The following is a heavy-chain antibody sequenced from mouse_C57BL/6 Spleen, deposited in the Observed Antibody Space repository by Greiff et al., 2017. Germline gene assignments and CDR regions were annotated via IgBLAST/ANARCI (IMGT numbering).Heavy chain of an antibody. CDR2: IYPGDGDT. V-gene: IGHV1-82*01. CDR1: GYAFSSSW. CDR3: ARQTNVLLRLAVYFDY. D-gene: IGHD1-2*01. Sequence: QVQLQQSGPELVKPGASVKISCKASGYAFSSSWMNWVKQRPGKGLEWIGRIYPGDGDTNYNGKFKGKATLTADKSSSTAYMQLSSLTSEDSAVYFCARQTNVLLRLAVYFDYWGQGTTRTVSS. J-gene: IGHJ2*01.